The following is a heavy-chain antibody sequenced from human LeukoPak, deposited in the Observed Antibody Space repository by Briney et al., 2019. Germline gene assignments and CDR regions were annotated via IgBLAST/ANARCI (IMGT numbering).Heavy chain of an antibody. J-gene: IGHJ4*02. CDR3: ARRVHSSSWSSYFDY. CDR2: IHYSGST. V-gene: IGHV4-59*01. D-gene: IGHD6-13*01. CDR1: GGSINSYY. Sequence: SETLSLTCTVSGGSINSYYWSWIRQPPGRGLEWVGSIHYSGSTSYNPSLRSRVTMSVDKSKNQFFLKLSSVTATDTAVYYCARRVHSSSWSSYFDYWGQGALVTVSS.